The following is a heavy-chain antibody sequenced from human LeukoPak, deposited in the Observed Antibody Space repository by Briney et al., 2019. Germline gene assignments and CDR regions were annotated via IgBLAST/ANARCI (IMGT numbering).Heavy chain of an antibody. CDR2: IDYSETT. D-gene: IGHD3-10*01. J-gene: IGHJ4*02. V-gene: IGHV4-59*11. CDR1: GGSISSHY. CDR3: ARVHTYFYGSGTYPAAHYYFDY. Sequence: ETLSLTCTVSGGSISSHYWSWIRQPPGKGLEWIGYIDYSETTNYTPALKSRVTISLDTSKNQFFLNLSSVTAADTAVYYCARVHTYFYGSGTYPAAHYYFDYWGQGTLVTVSS.